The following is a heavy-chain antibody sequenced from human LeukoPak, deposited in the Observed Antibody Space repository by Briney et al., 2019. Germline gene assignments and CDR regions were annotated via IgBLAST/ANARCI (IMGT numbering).Heavy chain of an antibody. CDR1: GFTFSRYA. Sequence: GGSLRLSCAASGFTFSRYAMSWVRQAPGKGLEWVSAISGSGGSTDYADSVKGRFTISRDNSKNTLYLQMNSLRAEDTAVYYCAKDRPHSSSWYYFDYWGQGTLVTVSS. CDR3: AKDRPHSSSWYYFDY. V-gene: IGHV3-23*01. J-gene: IGHJ4*02. D-gene: IGHD6-13*01. CDR2: ISGSGGST.